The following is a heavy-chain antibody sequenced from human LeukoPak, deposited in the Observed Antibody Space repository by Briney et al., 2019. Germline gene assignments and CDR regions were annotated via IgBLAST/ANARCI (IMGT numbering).Heavy chain of an antibody. CDR1: GASISTNSYS. V-gene: IGHV4-39*01. CDR2: IYYTGST. D-gene: IGHD5-24*01. Sequence: SETLSLTCTVSGASISTNSYSWGWIRQPPGKGLEWIGSIYYTGSTYYNPSLKSRVTISVDTSKNRFSLRLTSVPAADTVVYYCARLSRDGYNRFDYWGQGTLVTVSS. J-gene: IGHJ4*02. CDR3: ARLSRDGYNRFDY.